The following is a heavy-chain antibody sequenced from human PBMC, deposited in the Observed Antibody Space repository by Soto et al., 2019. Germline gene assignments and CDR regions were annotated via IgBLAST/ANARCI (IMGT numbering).Heavy chain of an antibody. D-gene: IGHD3-10*01. J-gene: IGHJ4*02. Sequence: GGSLRLSCAASGFTFNNYAMRWVRQAPGKGLEWVSGISWNSGSICYADSVKGLFTISRDNANNSLYQQMNSLRAEDSALYCCTKDTYEFVAPIDYWGQGTLVTVSS. CDR2: ISWNSGSI. V-gene: IGHV3-9*01. CDR1: GFTFNNYA. CDR3: TKDTYEFVAPIDY.